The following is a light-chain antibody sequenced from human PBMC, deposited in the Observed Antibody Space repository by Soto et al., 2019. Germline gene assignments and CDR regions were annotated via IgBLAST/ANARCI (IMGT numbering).Light chain of an antibody. CDR3: QQYNSYPLYT. CDR1: QSISSW. CDR2: DAS. V-gene: IGKV1-5*01. J-gene: IGKJ2*01. Sequence: DIQMTQSPSTLSASVGDRVTITCRANQSISSWLAWYQQKPGKAPKLLIYDASSLESGVPSRFSGSGSGTEFTLTISSLQPDDFATYYCQQYNSYPLYTFGQGTKLEIK.